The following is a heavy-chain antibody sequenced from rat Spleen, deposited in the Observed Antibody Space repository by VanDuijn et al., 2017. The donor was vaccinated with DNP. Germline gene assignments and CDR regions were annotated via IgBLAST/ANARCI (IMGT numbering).Heavy chain of an antibody. CDR2: MWTGGGT. J-gene: IGHJ4*01. CDR1: GFSLTSFH. Sequence: QVQLKESGPGLVQPSQTLSLTCTVSGFSLTSFHVSWVRQPPGKGLEWMGVMWTGGGTAFNSLLKSRLSISRDTSKSQVFLKVNSVQTEDTAMYFCARVPSTYYVMDAWGQGASVTVSS. V-gene: IGHV2-43*01. CDR3: ARVPSTYYVMDA. D-gene: IGHD3-8*01.